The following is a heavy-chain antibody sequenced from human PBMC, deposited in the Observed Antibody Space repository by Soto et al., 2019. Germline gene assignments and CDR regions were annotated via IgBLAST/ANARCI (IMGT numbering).Heavy chain of an antibody. D-gene: IGHD3-9*01. CDR3: ARSITFDWLFFDN. Sequence: PSETLSLTCAVSGGSISRSNWWSWVRQPPGKELEWIGEIYHSGSTNYHPSLKSRVTISVDKSKNQFSLKLTSLTAADTAVYYCARSITFDWLFFDNWGQGTLVTVSS. J-gene: IGHJ4*02. CDR2: IYHSGST. V-gene: IGHV4-4*02. CDR1: GGSISRSNW.